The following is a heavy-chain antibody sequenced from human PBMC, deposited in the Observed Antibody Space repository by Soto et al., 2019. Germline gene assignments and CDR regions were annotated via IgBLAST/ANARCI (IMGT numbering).Heavy chain of an antibody. CDR2: INPNSGGT. CDR1: GYTFTGYY. Sequence: ASVKVSCKASGYTFTGYYMHWVLQAPGQGLEWMGWINPNSGGTNYAQKFQGRVTMTRDTSISTAYMELSRLRSDDTAVYYCARSPRSSRPFDYWGQGTLVTVSS. D-gene: IGHD6-13*01. V-gene: IGHV1-2*02. CDR3: ARSPRSSRPFDY. J-gene: IGHJ4*02.